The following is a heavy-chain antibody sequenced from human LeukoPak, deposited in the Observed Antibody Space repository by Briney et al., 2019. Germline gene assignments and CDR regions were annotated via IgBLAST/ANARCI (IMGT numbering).Heavy chain of an antibody. J-gene: IGHJ2*01. CDR1: EYTXTGYY. CDR3: ARGGAVTGAGDLWYFDL. D-gene: IGHD2-8*02. Sequence: ASVKVSCKASEYTXTGYYLHGVRQAPGQGLEWMGWINPNSGGTNFAQKFQGRVTLTRDTSISTAYMELSSLRSDDTALYYCARGGAVTGAGDLWYFDLWGRGTLVTVSS. CDR2: INPNSGGT. V-gene: IGHV1-2*02.